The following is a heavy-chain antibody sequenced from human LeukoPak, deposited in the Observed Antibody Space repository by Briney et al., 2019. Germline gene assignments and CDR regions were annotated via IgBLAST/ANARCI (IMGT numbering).Heavy chain of an antibody. D-gene: IGHD4-23*01. Sequence: GRSLRLSCAASGFTFSSYGMHWVRQAPGKGLEWVAVISYDGSNKYYADSVKGRFTISRDNSKNTLYLQMNSLRAEDTAVYYCAKDATVVRGYFQHWGQGTLVTVSS. J-gene: IGHJ1*01. CDR3: AKDATVVRGYFQH. CDR2: ISYDGSNK. V-gene: IGHV3-30*18. CDR1: GFTFSSYG.